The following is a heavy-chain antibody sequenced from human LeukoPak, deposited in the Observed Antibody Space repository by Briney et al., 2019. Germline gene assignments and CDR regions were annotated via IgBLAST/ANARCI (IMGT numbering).Heavy chain of an antibody. CDR1: GYTFTSCD. CDR3: TRGSSGRRDN. D-gene: IGHD6-19*01. CDR2: MNPNSGNT. J-gene: IGHJ4*02. Sequence: ASVKVSCKASGYTFTSCDINWVRQATGPGREWMGWMNPNSGNTGYGQSFQGRITMTRDISIGTAYMELSNLTSEDTAIYYCTRGSSGRRDNWGQGTLVTVSA. V-gene: IGHV1-8*01.